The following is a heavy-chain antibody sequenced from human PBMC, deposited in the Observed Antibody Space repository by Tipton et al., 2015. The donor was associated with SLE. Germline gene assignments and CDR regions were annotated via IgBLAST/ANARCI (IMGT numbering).Heavy chain of an antibody. CDR3: AREDDSSGYYSVWYYYYYMDV. Sequence: TLSLTCAVSGYSISSGYYWGWIRQPPGKGLEWIGSIYHSGSTYYNPSLKSRVTISVDTSKNQFSLKLSSVTAADTAVYYCAREDDSSGYYSVWYYYYYMDVWGKGTTVTVSS. V-gene: IGHV4-38-2*02. J-gene: IGHJ6*03. CDR2: IYHSGST. D-gene: IGHD3-22*01. CDR1: GYSISSGYY.